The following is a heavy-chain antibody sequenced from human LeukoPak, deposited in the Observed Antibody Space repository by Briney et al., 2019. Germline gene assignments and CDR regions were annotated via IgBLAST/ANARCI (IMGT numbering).Heavy chain of an antibody. CDR2: ITSGSSYI. V-gene: IGHV3-21*01. J-gene: IGHJ6*03. CDR1: GFTFSSYN. Sequence: GGSLRLSCAASGFTFSSYNMNWVRQAPGKGLEWVSSITSGSSYIYYADSVKGRFTISRDNAKNSLYLQMDSLRAEDTAVYYCARDPYSGSYGNYYYYFMDVWGKGTTVTISS. D-gene: IGHD1-26*01. CDR3: ARDPYSGSYGNYYYYFMDV.